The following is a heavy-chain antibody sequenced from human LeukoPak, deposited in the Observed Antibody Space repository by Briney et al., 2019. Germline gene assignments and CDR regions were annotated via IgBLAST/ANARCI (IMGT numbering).Heavy chain of an antibody. D-gene: IGHD2-15*01. J-gene: IGHJ6*02. CDR2: IIGSGDTT. Sequence: GGSLRLSCGASGFLFSSDAMTWVRQAPGKGLEWVSFIIGSGDTTYYADSVKGRFTISRDNSKTTVSLQMNSLRAEDTAIYYSAKDRGRYCSGSSCSYYFYGLTVWGQGTTVTVSS. CDR1: GFLFSSDA. V-gene: IGHV3-23*01. CDR3: AKDRGRYCSGSSCSYYFYGLTV.